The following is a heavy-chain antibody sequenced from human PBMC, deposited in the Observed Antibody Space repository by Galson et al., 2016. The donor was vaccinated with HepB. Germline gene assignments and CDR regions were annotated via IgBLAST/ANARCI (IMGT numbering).Heavy chain of an antibody. Sequence: SLRLSCAASGFTFNTYAMSWVRQAPGKGLEWVSSISGSGDITYNADSVKGRFTISRDNPKHTVYLQMNSLRVEDTAVYYCAREYLGGFGDYVPLFDSWGQGTLVTVSS. CDR2: ISGSGDIT. D-gene: IGHD3-16*01. CDR3: AREYLGGFGDYVPLFDS. J-gene: IGHJ4*02. CDR1: GFTFNTYA. V-gene: IGHV3-23*01.